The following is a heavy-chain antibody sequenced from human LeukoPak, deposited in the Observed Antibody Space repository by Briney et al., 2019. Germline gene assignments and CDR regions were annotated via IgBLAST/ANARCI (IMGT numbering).Heavy chain of an antibody. CDR3: ARDVGEMLQPGQEDY. CDR1: GYAFTAYY. Sequence: ASVKVSCKXPGYAFTAYYIHWVRQAPGHGLERVGRLNPNNGATNFAQNFQDRVTMTRDMSITTVYMELSRLTPDDTAVYYCARDVGEMLQPGQEDYWGQGTLVTVSS. CDR2: LNPNNGAT. D-gene: IGHD1-1*01. J-gene: IGHJ4*02. V-gene: IGHV1-2*06.